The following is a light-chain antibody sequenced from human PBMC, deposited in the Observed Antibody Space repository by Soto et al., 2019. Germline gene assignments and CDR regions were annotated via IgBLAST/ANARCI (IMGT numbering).Light chain of an antibody. CDR3: HQRSNWPPS. Sequence: EIVLTQSPATLSLSPGERATLSCRASQSVSSILAWYQQKPGQAPRLLIYDAFNSATGTPARFSGSGSGTDFTLTISSLEPVAFVIYYCHQRSNWPPSFGRGTTVDI. V-gene: IGKV3-11*01. CDR2: DAF. CDR1: QSVSSI. J-gene: IGKJ3*01.